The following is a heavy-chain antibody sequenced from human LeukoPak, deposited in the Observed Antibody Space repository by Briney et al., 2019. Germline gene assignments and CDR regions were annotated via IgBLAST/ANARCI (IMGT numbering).Heavy chain of an antibody. CDR2: ISCSGITI. V-gene: IGHV3-48*03. CDR3: AGDSYCSGGTCYSSAEYFQH. Sequence: WGSLRLSCAASGFTFSFYEMNWVRQAPGKGLEWVSYISCSGITIYYADSVNGRFTISRDNARNSLYLQMNSLRAEDTAVYYCAGDSYCSGGTCYSSAEYFQHWGQGTLVTVSS. D-gene: IGHD2-15*01. J-gene: IGHJ1*01. CDR1: GFTFSFYE.